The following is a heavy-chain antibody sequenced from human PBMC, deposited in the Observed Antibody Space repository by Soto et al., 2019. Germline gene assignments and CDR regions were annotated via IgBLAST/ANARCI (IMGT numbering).Heavy chain of an antibody. V-gene: IGHV1-69*13. D-gene: IGHD5-18*01. CDR1: GGTFSSYA. J-gene: IGHJ4*02. CDR2: ITPIFGTA. Sequence: GASVKVSCKASGGTFSSYAISWVRQAPGQGLEWMGGITPIFGTANYAQKFQGRVTITADESTSTAYMELSSLRSEDTAVYYCARGFHGYSYGHDYWGQGTLVTVSS. CDR3: ARGFHGYSYGHDY.